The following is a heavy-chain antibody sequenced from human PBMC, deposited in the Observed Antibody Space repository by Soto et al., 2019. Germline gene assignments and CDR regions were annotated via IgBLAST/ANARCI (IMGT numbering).Heavy chain of an antibody. Sequence: EVQLVESGGGLVQPGGSLRLSCAASGLTVSSAYMTWVRQAPGKGLEWVSLIHSAGGTQYADSVKGRFTISRDNYKNTLYLQMNILTAEDTAVYYCARGYCSDTNCYANFFDPWGQGTMVTVST. CDR2: IHSAGGT. CDR3: ARGYCSDTNCYANFFDP. V-gene: IGHV3-66*01. CDR1: GLTVSSAY. J-gene: IGHJ5*02. D-gene: IGHD2-2*01.